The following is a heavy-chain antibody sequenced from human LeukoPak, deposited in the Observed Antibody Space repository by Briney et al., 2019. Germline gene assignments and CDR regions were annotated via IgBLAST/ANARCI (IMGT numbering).Heavy chain of an antibody. J-gene: IGHJ4*02. CDR1: GFTFSSYA. D-gene: IGHD3-22*01. CDR3: AKAPKYYYDSSGYYFDY. Sequence: GGSLRLSCAASGFTFSSYAMSWVRQAPGKGLEWVSAISGSGGSTYYADSVKGRFTISRDNSKNTLYLQMNSLRAEDTAVYYCAKAPKYYYDSSGYYFDYWGQGTLVTVSS. V-gene: IGHV3-23*01. CDR2: ISGSGGST.